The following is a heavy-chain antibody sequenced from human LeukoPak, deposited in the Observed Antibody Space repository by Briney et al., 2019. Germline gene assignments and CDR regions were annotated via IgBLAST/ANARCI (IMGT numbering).Heavy chain of an antibody. CDR3: ARDALPHYDSSGYLDY. Sequence: GGSLRLSCAASGFTFSSSAMSWVRQVPGKGLEWVSGISASGGSTYYADSVRGRFTISRDNSKNTLYLQMNSLRAEDTAVYYCARDALPHYDSSGYLDYWGQGTLVTVSS. D-gene: IGHD3-22*01. V-gene: IGHV3-23*01. CDR1: GFTFSSSA. CDR2: ISASGGST. J-gene: IGHJ4*02.